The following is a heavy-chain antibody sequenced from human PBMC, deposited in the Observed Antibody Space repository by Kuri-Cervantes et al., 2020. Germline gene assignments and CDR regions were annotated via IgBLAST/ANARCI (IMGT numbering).Heavy chain of an antibody. Sequence: GSLRLSCAASGFTFSNYWMSWIRQPPGKGLEWIGEINHSGSTNYNPSLKSRVTISVDTSKNQFSLKLSSVTAADTAVYYCARGGIQLWLRTAPMDVWGQGTTVTVSS. V-gene: IGHV4-34*01. J-gene: IGHJ6*02. D-gene: IGHD5-18*01. CDR1: GFTFSNYW. CDR3: ARGGIQLWLRTAPMDV. CDR2: INHSGST.